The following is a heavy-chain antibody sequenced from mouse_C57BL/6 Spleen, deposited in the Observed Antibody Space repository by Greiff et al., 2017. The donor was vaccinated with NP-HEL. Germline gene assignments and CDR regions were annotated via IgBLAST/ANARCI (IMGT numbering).Heavy chain of an antibody. CDR2: IHPNSGST. V-gene: IGHV1-64*01. CDR1: GYTFTSYW. CDR3: ARKVYYDLLAY. Sequence: QVQLQQPGAELVKPGASVKLSCKASGYTFTSYWMHWVKQRPGQGLEWIGMIHPNSGSTNYNEKFKSKATLTVDKSSSTAYMQLSSLTSEDSAVYYCARKVYYDLLAYWGQGTLVTVSA. D-gene: IGHD2-4*01. J-gene: IGHJ3*01.